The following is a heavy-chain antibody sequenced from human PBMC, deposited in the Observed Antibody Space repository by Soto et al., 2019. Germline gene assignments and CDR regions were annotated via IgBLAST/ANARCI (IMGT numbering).Heavy chain of an antibody. CDR1: GGSISSGGYS. CDR2: IYHSGST. D-gene: IGHD3-3*01. Sequence: QLQLQESGSGLVKPSQTLSLICAVSGGSISSGGYSWSWIRQPPGKGLEWVGYIYHSGSTYYNPSIRSRVTTTXXXSXXGISLKLSSVTAADTAVYYCARARGGFLASDGMDVWGQGTTVTVSS. V-gene: IGHV4-30-2*01. J-gene: IGHJ6*02. CDR3: ARARGGFLASDGMDV.